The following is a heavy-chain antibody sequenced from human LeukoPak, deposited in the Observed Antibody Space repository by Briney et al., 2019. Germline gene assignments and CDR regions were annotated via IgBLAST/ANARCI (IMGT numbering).Heavy chain of an antibody. V-gene: IGHV1-46*01. CDR3: ARTPRSDAGWFDP. CDR1: GYTFTSYY. CDR2: INPSGGST. D-gene: IGHD6-13*01. J-gene: IGHJ5*02. Sequence: ASVKVSCKASGYTFTSYYMHWVRQAPGQGLEWMGIINPSGGSTSYAQKFQGRVTKTRDMSTSTVYMELSSLRSEDTAVYYCARTPRSDAGWFDPWGQGTLVTVSS.